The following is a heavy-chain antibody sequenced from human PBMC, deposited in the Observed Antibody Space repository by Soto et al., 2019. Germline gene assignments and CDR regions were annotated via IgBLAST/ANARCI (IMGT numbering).Heavy chain of an antibody. J-gene: IGHJ3*02. Sequence: PSETLSLTCAVSGGSISSGGYSWSWIRQPPGKGLEWIGYIYHSGSTYYNPSLKSRVTISVDRSKNQFSLKLSSVTAADTAVYYCARKGYCGGDCYNAFDIWGQGTMVTVSS. V-gene: IGHV4-30-2*01. CDR2: IYHSGST. CDR1: GGSISSGGYS. D-gene: IGHD2-21*02. CDR3: ARKGYCGGDCYNAFDI.